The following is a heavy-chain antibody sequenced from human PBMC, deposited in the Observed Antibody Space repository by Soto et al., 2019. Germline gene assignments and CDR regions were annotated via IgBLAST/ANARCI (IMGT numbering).Heavy chain of an antibody. CDR3: ARLDNYRSSSYSLDF. CDR2: IYYTGDT. CDR1: GGSISSSGYY. Sequence: SETLSRTCTVSGGSISSSGYYWNWIRQRPWKGREWIGFIYYTGDTYYSPSLKSRVTILVDTSKNQFSLKLSSVTAADTAVYFCARLDNYRSSSYSLDFWGPGXLVTVYS. V-gene: IGHV4-31*03. D-gene: IGHD6-6*01. J-gene: IGHJ4*02.